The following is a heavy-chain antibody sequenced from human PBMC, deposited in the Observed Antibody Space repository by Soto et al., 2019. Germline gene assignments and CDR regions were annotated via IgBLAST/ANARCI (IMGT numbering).Heavy chain of an antibody. Sequence: ASVKVSCKASGYTFTGHYIHWVRQAPEQGPEWMGEIGPESGATRYAQKFQGRVTMTRDMSITTVYMELNNLSPDDTAVYYCGRGRSGQIVVFYWGQGXPVTVYS. CDR2: IGPESGAT. J-gene: IGHJ4*02. CDR1: GYTFTGHY. CDR3: GRGRSGQIVVFY. V-gene: IGHV1-2*02. D-gene: IGHD1-26*01.